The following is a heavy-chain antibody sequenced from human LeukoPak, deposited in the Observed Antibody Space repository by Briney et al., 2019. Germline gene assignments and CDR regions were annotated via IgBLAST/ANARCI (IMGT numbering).Heavy chain of an antibody. D-gene: IGHD3-10*01. CDR3: AKVGPIWFGEPTFDY. CDR2: ISAYSGDT. Sequence: GASVKVSCKASGYTFINYGISWVRQAPGQGLEWMGWISAYSGDTNYTQKVQGRLTMTTDTSTSTAYMELRNLRSDDTAVYYCAKVGPIWFGEPTFDYWGQGTLVTVS. V-gene: IGHV1-18*01. J-gene: IGHJ4*02. CDR1: GYTFINYG.